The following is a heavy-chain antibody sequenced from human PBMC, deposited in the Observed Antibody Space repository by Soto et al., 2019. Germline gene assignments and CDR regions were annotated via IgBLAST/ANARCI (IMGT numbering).Heavy chain of an antibody. V-gene: IGHV3-49*04. D-gene: IGHD3-22*01. CDR1: GSKFDDDA. CDR2: IRSRSYAGTT. J-gene: IGHJ4*02. Sequence: GGTLRLSCASSGSKFDDDAMSWVRQATGRGLEWVGYIRSRSYAGTTAYAASVEGRFIISRDDTRSIAYLQMHGLRIEDTAVYYCTRDLFHDNSAQPCDYWGQGTRVTVSS. CDR3: TRDLFHDNSAQPCDY.